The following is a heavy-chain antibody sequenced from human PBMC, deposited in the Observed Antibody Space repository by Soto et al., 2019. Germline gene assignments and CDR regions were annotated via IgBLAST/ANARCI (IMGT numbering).Heavy chain of an antibody. J-gene: IGHJ4*02. CDR1: GDSVSSGSYY. CDR3: ARQGWDLVSSYFDY. D-gene: IGHD1-26*01. Sequence: SETLSLTCTVSGDSVSSGSYYLSCIPQPPGEGLEWIGYIYNRGRTNYNPSLDGRVTMSVDTSKNQFSLKLSSVTAADTAVYYCARQGWDLVSSYFDYWGEGTLVTVS. CDR2: IYNRGRT. V-gene: IGHV4-61*01.